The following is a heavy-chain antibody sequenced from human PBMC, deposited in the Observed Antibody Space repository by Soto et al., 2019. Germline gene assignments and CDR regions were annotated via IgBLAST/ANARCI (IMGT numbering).Heavy chain of an antibody. CDR1: GYSISSGHY. J-gene: IGHJ4*02. CDR2: IYHSGST. D-gene: IGHD1-26*01. V-gene: IGHV4-38-2*01. CDR3: ARVIPSGRYGDFDY. Sequence: LALTCAVSGYSISSGHYWGWIRQPPGKGLEWIGSIYHSGSTYYNPSLKSRVTISVDTSKNQFSLKLSSVTAADTAVYYCARVIPSGRYGDFDYWGQGTLVTVYS.